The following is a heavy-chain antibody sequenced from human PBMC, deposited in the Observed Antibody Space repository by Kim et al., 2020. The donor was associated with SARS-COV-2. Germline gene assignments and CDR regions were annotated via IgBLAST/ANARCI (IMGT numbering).Heavy chain of an antibody. J-gene: IGHJ1*01. CDR3: TTSSYYYDSSAYRNEYFQH. D-gene: IGHD3-22*01. V-gene: IGHV3-15*01. Sequence: KGRLTISRDDSKNTLSLQMNSLKTEDTAVYYCTTSSYYYDSSAYRNEYFQHWGQGTLVTVSS.